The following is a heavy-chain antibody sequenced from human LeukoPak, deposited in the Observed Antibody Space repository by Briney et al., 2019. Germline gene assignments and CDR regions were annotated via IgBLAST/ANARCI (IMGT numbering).Heavy chain of an antibody. CDR3: ARSPSGHCTGDCPNYFDY. D-gene: IGHD2-8*02. CDR1: GFTFSSYG. Sequence: SGGSLRLSCAASGFTFSSYGMHWVRQAPGKGLEWVAVIWYDGSNKYYADSVKGRFTISRDNSRNTLYLQMNSLRAEDTAVYYCARSPSGHCTGDCPNYFDYWGQGTLVTVSS. J-gene: IGHJ4*02. CDR2: IWYDGSNK. V-gene: IGHV3-33*01.